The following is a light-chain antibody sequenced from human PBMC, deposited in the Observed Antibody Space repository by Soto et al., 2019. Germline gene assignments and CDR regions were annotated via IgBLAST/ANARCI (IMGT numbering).Light chain of an antibody. CDR2: DAT. CDR1: SSDVGGYYS. CDR3: SSYTSSSTDV. V-gene: IGLV2-14*01. Sequence: QSALTQPASVSGSPGQSITISCTGTSSDVGGYYSVSWYQQHPGKAPKLMIYDATNRPSGVSNRFSGSKSGNTASLTISGLQAEDEADYYCSSYTSSSTDVFGTGTKVTVL. J-gene: IGLJ1*01.